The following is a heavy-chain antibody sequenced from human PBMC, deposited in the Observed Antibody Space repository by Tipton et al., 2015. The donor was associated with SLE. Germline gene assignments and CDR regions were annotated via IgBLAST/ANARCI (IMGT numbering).Heavy chain of an antibody. V-gene: IGHV3-7*01. J-gene: IGHJ3*02. Sequence: SLRLSCIVSGLTFSNNWMTWVRQAPGKGLEWVAHIKEDGSEEFYVDSVRGRFFISRDNGKNSLFLQMNSLNAEDTAVYYCAREYQGRFYVNGAFDIWGQGTMVTVSS. CDR1: GLTFSNNW. CDR2: IKEDGSEE. CDR3: AREYQGRFYVNGAFDI. D-gene: IGHD3-10*01.